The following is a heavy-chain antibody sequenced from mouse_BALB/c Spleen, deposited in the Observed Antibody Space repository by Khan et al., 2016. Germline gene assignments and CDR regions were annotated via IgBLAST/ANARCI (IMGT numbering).Heavy chain of an antibody. V-gene: IGHV2-6-1*01. CDR1: GFSLTSYG. D-gene: IGHD2-4*01. CDR3: ARLRDYGGYYYAMDY. CDR2: IWSDGST. Sequence: QVQLKQSGPGLVAPSQSLSITCTISGFSLTSYGVHWVRQPPGKGLEWLVVIWSDGSTTYNSALKSRLSISKDNSKSQVFLKMNSLQTDDTAMYYCARLRDYGGYYYAMDYWGQGTSVTVSS. J-gene: IGHJ4*01.